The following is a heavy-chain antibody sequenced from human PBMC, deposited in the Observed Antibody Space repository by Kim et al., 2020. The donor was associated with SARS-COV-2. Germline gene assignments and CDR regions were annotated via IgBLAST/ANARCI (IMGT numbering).Heavy chain of an antibody. D-gene: IGHD6-6*01. J-gene: IGHJ6*02. CDR1: GGSISSYY. V-gene: IGHV4-59*13. CDR2: IYYSGST. CDR3: ARFSSIAARYYGMDV. Sequence: SETLSLTCTVSGGSISSYYWSWIRQPPGKGLEWIGYIYYSGSTNYNPSLKSRVTISVDTSKNQFSPKLSSVTAADTAVYYCARFSSIAARYYGMDVWGQGTTVTVSS.